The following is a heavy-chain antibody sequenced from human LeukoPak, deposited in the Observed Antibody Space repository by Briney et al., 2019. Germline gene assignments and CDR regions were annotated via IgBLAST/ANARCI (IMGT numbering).Heavy chain of an antibody. CDR3: ARGRLGGVVIIYYYGMDV. CDR2: IWCDGSNK. CDR1: GFTFSDYY. Sequence: GGSLRLSCAASGFTFSDYYMHWVRQAPGKGLEWVAVIWCDGSNKYYADSVKGRFTISRDNSKNTLYLQMNSLRAEDTAVYYCARGRLGGVVIIYYYGMDVWGQGTTVTVSS. D-gene: IGHD3-3*01. J-gene: IGHJ6*02. V-gene: IGHV3-33*08.